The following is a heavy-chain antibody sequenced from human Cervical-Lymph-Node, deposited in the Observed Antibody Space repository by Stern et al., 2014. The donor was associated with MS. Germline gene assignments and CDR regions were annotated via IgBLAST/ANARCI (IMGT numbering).Heavy chain of an antibody. CDR3: ARSPSVGNYLEY. V-gene: IGHV4-4*07. CDR2: IYKNEAKEVT. J-gene: IGHJ4*02. Sequence: VQLLESGPGLVRPSETLSLTCRVSGDSILSYYWSWLRQPAGKGLEWIGRIYKNEAKEVTNYNPPLRSRPPMSIDTSKSEVSLTLRSVTAADTAIYYCARSPSVGNYLEYWGQGTLVTVSS. D-gene: IGHD6-13*01. CDR1: GDSILSYY.